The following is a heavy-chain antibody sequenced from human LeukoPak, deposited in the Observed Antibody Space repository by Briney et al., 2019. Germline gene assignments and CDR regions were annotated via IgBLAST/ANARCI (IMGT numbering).Heavy chain of an antibody. CDR2: IRYDGSNK. CDR1: GFTFSSYC. V-gene: IGHV3-30*02. Sequence: GGSLRLSCAASGFTFSSYCMHWVRQAPGKGLEWVAFIRYDGSNKYYADSVKGRFTISRDNSKNTLYLQMNSLRAEDTAVYYCAKSRVGYCSSTSCHTLGYWGQGTLVTVSS. J-gene: IGHJ4*02. CDR3: AKSRVGYCSSTSCHTLGY. D-gene: IGHD2-2*02.